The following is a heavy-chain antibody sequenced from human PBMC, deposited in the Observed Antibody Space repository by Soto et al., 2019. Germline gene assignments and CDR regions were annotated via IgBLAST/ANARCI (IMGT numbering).Heavy chain of an antibody. CDR2: IIPIFGTA. CDR3: ARDDDSSGYSRLDY. V-gene: IGHV1-69*13. Sequence: VASVKVSCKASGGTFSSYAISWVRQAPGQGLEWMGGIIPIFGTANYAQKFQGRVTITADESTSTAYMELSSLRSEDTAVYYCARDDDSSGYSRLDYWGQGTLVTVSS. CDR1: GGTFSSYA. J-gene: IGHJ4*02. D-gene: IGHD3-22*01.